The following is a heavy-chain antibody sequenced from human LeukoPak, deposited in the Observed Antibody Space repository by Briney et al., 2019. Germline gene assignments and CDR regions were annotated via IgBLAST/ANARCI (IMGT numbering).Heavy chain of an antibody. Sequence: SGGSLRLSCAASGFTFSSYSMNWVRQAPGKGLEWVSYISSSSSTIYYADSVKGRFTTSRDNAKNSLSLQLNSLRVEDTAVYYCARGHYDVLAASYKWTPDYWGQGTLVTVSS. J-gene: IGHJ4*02. CDR2: ISSSSSTI. V-gene: IGHV3-48*04. CDR3: ARGHYDVLAASYKWTPDY. CDR1: GFTFSSYS. D-gene: IGHD3-9*01.